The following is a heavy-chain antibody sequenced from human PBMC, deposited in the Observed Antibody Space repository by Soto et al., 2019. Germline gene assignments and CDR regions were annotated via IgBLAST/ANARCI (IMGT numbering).Heavy chain of an antibody. V-gene: IGHV4-34*01. CDR2: INHSGST. CDR3: ARTRCSSRSCRPNFDN. D-gene: IGHD2-2*01. Sequence: QVQLQQWGAGLLKPSETLSLTCAVYGGSFRGYYWSWLRQPPGKGLDWLGEINHSGSTNYKPSIKSRVTISPDTSKNQFSLRLSSVTAADTAVYYCARTRCSSRSCRPNFDNWGQGTLVTVSS. J-gene: IGHJ4*02. CDR1: GGSFRGYY.